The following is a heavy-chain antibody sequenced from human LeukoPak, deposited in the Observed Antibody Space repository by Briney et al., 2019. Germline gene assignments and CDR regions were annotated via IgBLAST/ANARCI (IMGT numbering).Heavy chain of an antibody. Sequence: GGSLRLPCAASGFTVSSNYMNWVRQAPGKGLEWVSVIYGGGNIYYADSVKGRFTISRDNSKNTLYLQMNSLRAEDTAVYYCARGAGYNYPYYFDYWGQGTLVTVSS. V-gene: IGHV3-53*01. CDR3: ARGAGYNYPYYFDY. J-gene: IGHJ4*02. D-gene: IGHD5-24*01. CDR1: GFTVSSNY. CDR2: IYGGGNI.